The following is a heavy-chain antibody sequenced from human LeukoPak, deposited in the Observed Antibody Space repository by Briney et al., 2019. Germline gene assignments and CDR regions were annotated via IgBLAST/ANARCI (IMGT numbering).Heavy chain of an antibody. D-gene: IGHD4-23*01. CDR3: AGGLDYYYYMDV. V-gene: IGHV3-30*02. J-gene: IGHJ6*03. CDR1: GFTFSSYG. CDR2: IRYDGSNK. Sequence: GGSLRLSCAASGFTFSSYGMHWVRQAPGKGLEWVAFIRYDGSNKYYADSVKGRFTISRDNAKNSLYLQMNSLRAEDMALYYCAGGLDYYYYMDVWGKGTTVNVSS.